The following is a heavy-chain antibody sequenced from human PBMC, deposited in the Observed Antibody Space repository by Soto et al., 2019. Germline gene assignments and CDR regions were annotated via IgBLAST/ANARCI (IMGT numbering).Heavy chain of an antibody. CDR2: IHYSGST. Sequence: SETLSLTCAVYGGSFSGYYWSWIRQPPGKGLEWIGEIHYSGSTNYNPSLKSRVTISIETSKTQFSLKLRSVTAADTAVYYCARRGGGDYPYYFDYWGQGTLVTVSS. D-gene: IGHD3-16*01. CDR1: GGSFSGYY. V-gene: IGHV4-34*01. CDR3: ARRGGGDYPYYFDY. J-gene: IGHJ4*02.